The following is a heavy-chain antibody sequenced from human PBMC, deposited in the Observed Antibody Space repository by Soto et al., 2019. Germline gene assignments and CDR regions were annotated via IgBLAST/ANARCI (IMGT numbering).Heavy chain of an antibody. D-gene: IGHD5-18*01. CDR1: GYTFISYS. CDR2: IYASDSDT. V-gene: IGHV5-51*01. CDR3: ASAMKYSYGYY. J-gene: IGHJ4*02. Sequence: GESLKISCKGSGYTFISYSIGWVRQMPGKGLEWMGIIYASDSDTRYSPSFQGQVTISVDKSISTAYLQWSSLKASDTAIYYCASAMKYSYGYYWGQGTLVTVSS.